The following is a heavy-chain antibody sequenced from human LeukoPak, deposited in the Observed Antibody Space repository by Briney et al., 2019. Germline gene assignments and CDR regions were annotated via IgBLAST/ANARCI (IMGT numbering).Heavy chain of an antibody. J-gene: IGHJ4*02. V-gene: IGHV3-30-3*01. Sequence: GGSLRLSCAASGFTFSSYAMHWVRQAPGKGLEWVAVISYDGSNKYYADSVKGRFTISRDNSKNTLYLQMNSLRAEDTAVYYCATQGRRSSGWYPSGYWGQGTLVTVSS. CDR3: ATQGRRSSGWYPSGY. D-gene: IGHD6-19*01. CDR2: ISYDGSNK. CDR1: GFTFSSYA.